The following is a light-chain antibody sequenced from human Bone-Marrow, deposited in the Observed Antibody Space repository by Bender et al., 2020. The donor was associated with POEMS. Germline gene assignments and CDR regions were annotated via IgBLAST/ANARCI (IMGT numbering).Light chain of an antibody. J-gene: IGLJ1*01. CDR1: NNDVGSYNL. CDR2: EGS. Sequence: QSALTQPASVSGSPGQSITISCTGTNNDVGSYNLVSWYRQHPGKAPKLIIYEGSKRPSGVSNRFSGSKSGNTASLTISGLQDEDEADYYCCSYAGRTTPYVFGSGTKVTVL. V-gene: IGLV2-23*01. CDR3: CSYAGRTTPYV.